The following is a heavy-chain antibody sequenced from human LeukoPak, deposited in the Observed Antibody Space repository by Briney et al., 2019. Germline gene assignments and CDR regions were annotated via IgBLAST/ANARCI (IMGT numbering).Heavy chain of an antibody. CDR1: GFTFSSYA. V-gene: IGHV3-23*01. J-gene: IGHJ6*03. CDR2: ISGSGGST. CDR3: ARKYCSSTSCYFTNMDV. D-gene: IGHD2-2*01. Sequence: GGSLRLSCAASGFTFSSYAMSWVRQAPGKGLEWVSAISGSGGSTYDADSVKGRFTISRDNAKNSLYLQMNSLRAEDTAVYYCARKYCSSTSCYFTNMDVWGKGTTVTVSS.